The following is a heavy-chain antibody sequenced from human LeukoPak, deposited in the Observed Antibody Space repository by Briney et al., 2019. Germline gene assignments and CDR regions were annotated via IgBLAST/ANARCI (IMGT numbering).Heavy chain of an antibody. CDR2: IKQDGSEK. J-gene: IGHJ5*02. CDR3: AKVRSYPGVPRMGP. CDR1: GFTFSSYW. D-gene: IGHD1-26*01. V-gene: IGHV3-7*03. Sequence: PGGSLRLSCAASGFTFSSYWMSWVRQAPGKGLEWVANIKQDGSEKNYVDSVKGRFTISRDNAKNSLYLQMNSLRAEDTAVYYCAKVRSYPGVPRMGPWGQGTLVTVSS.